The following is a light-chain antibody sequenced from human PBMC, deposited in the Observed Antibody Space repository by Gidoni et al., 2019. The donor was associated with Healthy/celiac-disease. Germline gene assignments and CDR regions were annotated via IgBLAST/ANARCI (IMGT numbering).Light chain of an antibody. Sequence: DIQMTQSPSSLSASVGDRVTITCQASQDISNYLNWYQQKPGKAPKLLIYDASNLETGVPSRFSGSGSGTDFTFTISSLRPEDIATYYCQQYDNLPPVCSFGQGTKLEIK. CDR2: DAS. J-gene: IGKJ2*04. CDR1: QDISNY. CDR3: QQYDNLPPVCS. V-gene: IGKV1-33*01.